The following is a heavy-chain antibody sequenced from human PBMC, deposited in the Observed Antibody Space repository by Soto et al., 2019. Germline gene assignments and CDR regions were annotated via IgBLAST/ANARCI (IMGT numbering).Heavy chain of an antibody. J-gene: IGHJ6*03. CDR3: ASRKGYCSSTSCRYYYYYMDV. D-gene: IGHD2-2*01. CDR2: INHSGST. V-gene: IGHV4-34*01. CDR1: GGSFSGYY. Sequence: SETLSLTCAVYGGSFSGYYWSWIRQPPGKGLEWIGEINHSGSTNYNPSLKSRVTISVDTSKNQFSLKLSSVTAADTAVYYCASRKGYCSSTSCRYYYYYMDVSGKGTTVTVSS.